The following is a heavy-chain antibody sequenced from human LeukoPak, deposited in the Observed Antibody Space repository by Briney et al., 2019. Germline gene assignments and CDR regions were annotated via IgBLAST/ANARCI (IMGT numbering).Heavy chain of an antibody. D-gene: IGHD5-18*01. J-gene: IGHJ4*02. CDR3: ARGYSYGCFDY. Sequence: GRSLRLSCAASGFTFSSYGMHWVRQAPGKGLEWVAVIWYDGSNKYYADSVKGRFTISRDNSKNTLYLQMNSLRAEDTAVYYCARGYSYGCFDYWGQGTLVTVSS. CDR2: IWYDGSNK. CDR1: GFTFSSYG. V-gene: IGHV3-33*01.